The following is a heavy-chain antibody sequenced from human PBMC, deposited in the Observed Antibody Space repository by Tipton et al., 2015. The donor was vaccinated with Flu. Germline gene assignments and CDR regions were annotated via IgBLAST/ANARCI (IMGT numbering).Heavy chain of an antibody. CDR2: ISASAGTT. V-gene: IGHV3-23*01. J-gene: IGHJ4*02. CDR1: GFTFSDYG. Sequence: SLRLSCAASGFTFSDYGMTWVRQAPGKGLEWVSTISASAGTTYYADSVKGRFTISRDNSKNTLYLQMNSLRAEDTAVYSCAKVLSSSSWNYFFDYWGRGTLVSVSS. D-gene: IGHD6-13*01. CDR3: AKVLSSSSWNYFFDY.